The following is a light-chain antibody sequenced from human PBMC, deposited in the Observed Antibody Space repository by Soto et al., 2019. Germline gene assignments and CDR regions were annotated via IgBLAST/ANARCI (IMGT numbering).Light chain of an antibody. J-gene: IGKJ5*01. V-gene: IGKV1-12*01. Sequence: DIQMTQSPSSVSASVGDRVTITCRASQSISSWLAWYQQKPGTVPKLLIYAASRLQSGVPSRFSGSGAGTEFTLTITSLQPEDFGTYYCQQGASFPITFGQGTRLEIK. CDR3: QQGASFPIT. CDR2: AAS. CDR1: QSISSW.